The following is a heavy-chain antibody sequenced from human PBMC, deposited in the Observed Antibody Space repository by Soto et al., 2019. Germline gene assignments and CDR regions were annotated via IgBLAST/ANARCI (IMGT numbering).Heavy chain of an antibody. CDR1: GFTFSSDV. V-gene: IGHV3-33*01. CDR3: AREGADYHFDF. J-gene: IGHJ4*02. CDR2: IWSDGRNK. D-gene: IGHD3-16*01. Sequence: QVQLVESGGGVVQPGRSLRLSCAASGFTFSSDVRQWVRQAPGKGLEWVAAIWSDGRNKYYADSVKGRFTISRDNSKNTLYLQVNSLRAEDTAVYYCAREGADYHFDFWGQGTLVTVSS.